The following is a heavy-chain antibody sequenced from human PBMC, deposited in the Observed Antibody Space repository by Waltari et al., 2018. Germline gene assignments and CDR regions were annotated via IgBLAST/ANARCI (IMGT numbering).Heavy chain of an antibody. CDR3: ATSGSGWGYYGMDV. D-gene: IGHD3-10*01. J-gene: IGHJ6*02. Sequence: QVQLVQSGAEVKKPGASVKVSCKVSVYTLTELSMPLVRQAPGKGLEWMGGLDPEDGETSYAQKFQGRVTMTEDTSTDTAYMELSSLRSEDTAVYYWATSGSGWGYYGMDVWGQGTTVTVSS. V-gene: IGHV1-24*01. CDR2: LDPEDGET. CDR1: VYTLTELS.